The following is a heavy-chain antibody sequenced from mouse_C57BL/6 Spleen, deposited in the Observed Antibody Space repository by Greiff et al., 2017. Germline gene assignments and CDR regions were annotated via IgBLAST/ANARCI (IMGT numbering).Heavy chain of an antibody. Sequence: QVQLQQSGAELVRPGASVTLSCKASGYTFTDYEMHWVKQTPVHGLEWIGAIDPETGGTAYNQKFKGKAILTADKSSSTAYMELRSLTSEDSAVYYCTREGWWDYAMDYWGKGTSVTVSS. J-gene: IGHJ4*01. CDR2: IDPETGGT. CDR3: TREGWWDYAMDY. V-gene: IGHV1-15*01. CDR1: GYTFTDYE. D-gene: IGHD1-1*02.